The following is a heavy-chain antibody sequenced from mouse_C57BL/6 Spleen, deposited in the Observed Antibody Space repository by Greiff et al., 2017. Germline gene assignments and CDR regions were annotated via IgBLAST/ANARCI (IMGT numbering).Heavy chain of an antibody. CDR3: TSRAITVVVLDPNLCYDV. CDR2: IDPCDSDT. J-gene: IGHJ1*03. Sequence: VQLKQPGAELVRPGTSVKLSCKASGYTFTSYWMHWVKQRPGQGLEWIGVIDPCDSDTNYNQKFKGKATLTVDTSSSTAYMQLSSLTSEDSAVYCWTSRAITVVVLDPNLCYDVWGTGTTVTVSS. CDR1: GYTFTSYW. V-gene: IGHV1-59*01. D-gene: IGHD1-1*01.